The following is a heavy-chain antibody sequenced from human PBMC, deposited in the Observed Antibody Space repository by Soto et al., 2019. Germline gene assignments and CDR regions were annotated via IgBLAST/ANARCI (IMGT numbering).Heavy chain of an antibody. CDR2: IFWDDDK. CDR1: GFSLTTRGVV. V-gene: IGHV2-5*02. J-gene: IGHJ5*02. Sequence: QITLKESGPTVVRSTQTLTLTCSFSGFSLTTRGVVVGWMRQPPGKALEWLALIFWDDDKRYSPSLKSRLTITKDTSKNQVVLTIIDMDPPDTGTYFCWYHEGSMGNWFDPWGQGTLVSVSS. D-gene: IGHD1-26*01. CDR3: WYHEGSMGNWFDP.